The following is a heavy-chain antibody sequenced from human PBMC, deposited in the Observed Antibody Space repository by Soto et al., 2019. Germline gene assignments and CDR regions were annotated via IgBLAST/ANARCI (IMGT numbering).Heavy chain of an antibody. CDR1: GGTFSSYA. D-gene: IGHD3-9*01. J-gene: IGHJ1*01. CDR3: AIAYYDILTGYYNGAEYFQH. V-gene: IGHV1-69*13. CDR2: IIPIFGTA. Sequence: ASVKVSCKASGGTFSSYAISWVRQAPGQGLEWMGGIIPIFGTANYAQKFQGRVTITADESTSTAYMELSSLRSDDTTVYYFAIAYYDILTGYYNGAEYFQHWGQGTLVTVSS.